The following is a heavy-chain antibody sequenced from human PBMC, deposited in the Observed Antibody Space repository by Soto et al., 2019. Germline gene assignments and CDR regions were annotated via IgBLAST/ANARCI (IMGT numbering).Heavy chain of an antibody. CDR2: INHSGST. Sequence: SETLSLTCAVYGEPFSCYCWSLIRPTPGKGLEWIGEINHSGSTNYNPSLKSRVTVSVDTSKNQLSLKLSSVTAADTAVYYCARSVFPWGRGTLVTFSS. CDR3: ARSVFP. V-gene: IGHV4-34*01. J-gene: IGHJ5*02. CDR1: GEPFSCYC.